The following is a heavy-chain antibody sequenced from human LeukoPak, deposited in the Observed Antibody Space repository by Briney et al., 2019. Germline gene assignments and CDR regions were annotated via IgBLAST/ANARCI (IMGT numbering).Heavy chain of an antibody. CDR2: ITPIFGTA. D-gene: IGHD1-1*01. Sequence: SVKVSCKASGGTFSRYAISWVRQAPGQGLEWMGGITPIFGTANYAQKFQGRVTITTDESTSTAYMELSSLRSEDTAVYYCASRRTTGTTRPVDYWGQGTLVTVSS. CDR1: GGTFSRYA. V-gene: IGHV1-69*05. J-gene: IGHJ4*02. CDR3: ASRRTTGTTRPVDY.